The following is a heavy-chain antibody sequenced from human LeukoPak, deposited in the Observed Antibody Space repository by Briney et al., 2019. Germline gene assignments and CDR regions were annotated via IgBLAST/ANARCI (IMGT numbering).Heavy chain of an antibody. CDR1: GYRFTSHW. Sequence: GESLKISCQGSGYRFTSHWTGWVRQMPEKGLEWMGIIYPGDSDTRYSPSFQGQVTISADKSISTAYLQWSSLKASDTAMYYCARQRQWLSLDAFDIWGQGTMVTVSS. V-gene: IGHV5-51*01. D-gene: IGHD6-19*01. CDR3: ARQRQWLSLDAFDI. CDR2: IYPGDSDT. J-gene: IGHJ3*02.